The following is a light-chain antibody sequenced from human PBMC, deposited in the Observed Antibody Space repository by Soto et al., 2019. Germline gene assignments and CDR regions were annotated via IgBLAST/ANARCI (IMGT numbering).Light chain of an antibody. V-gene: IGKV1-17*01. CDR2: DAS. J-gene: IGKJ1*01. CDR3: QHYGGMWT. CDR1: QGIRND. Sequence: IQMTQPPSSLSASVGDRFTITCRASQGIRNDLGWYQQKPGKAPKVLIYDASNLESGVPSRFSGFRSGTEFTLTISSLQPDDFATYYCQHYGGMWTFGQGTKVDIK.